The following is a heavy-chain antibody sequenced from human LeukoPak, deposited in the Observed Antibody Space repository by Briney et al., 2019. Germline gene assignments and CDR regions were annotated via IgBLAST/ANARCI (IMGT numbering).Heavy chain of an antibody. Sequence: GGSLRLSCAASGFIFTNYGMHWVRQAPGKGLEWVSAISGSGGSTYYADFVKGRFTISRDNSKNTLYLQMNSLRAEDTAVYYCAKDQPRYYDSSGYYGAFDIWGQGTMVTVSS. D-gene: IGHD3-22*01. CDR2: ISGSGGST. J-gene: IGHJ3*02. CDR3: AKDQPRYYDSSGYYGAFDI. V-gene: IGHV3-23*01. CDR1: GFIFTNYG.